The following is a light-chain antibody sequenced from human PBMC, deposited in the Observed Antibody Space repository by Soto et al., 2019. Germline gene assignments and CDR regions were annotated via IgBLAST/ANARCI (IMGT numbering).Light chain of an antibody. J-gene: IGKJ5*01. CDR1: ESVDRY. Sequence: EIAMTQSPGTLSVSPGERATLSCRASESVDRYLAWYQQQPGQAPRLLIYGASTRATGVPASFSGSGSVTVFTLTISRLSSEDFAVYFCQQCSELLLSTFGQGTRLESK. V-gene: IGKV3-15*01. CDR2: GAS. CDR3: QQCSELLLST.